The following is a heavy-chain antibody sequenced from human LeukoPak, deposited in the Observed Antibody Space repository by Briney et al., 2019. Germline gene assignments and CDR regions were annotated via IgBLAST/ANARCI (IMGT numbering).Heavy chain of an antibody. J-gene: IGHJ5*02. D-gene: IGHD6-19*01. CDR2: ISHDGGAE. Sequence: GGSLRLSWAVSGFTIRIYGMHWVRQAPGKGLEWVAMISHDGGAEHYGDSVKGRFTISRDDSKNTLYLQMNSLSTEDTALYYCAKDWGSSDWYNYFDPWGQGTLVTVSS. CDR1: GFTIRIYG. CDR3: AKDWGSSDWYNYFDP. V-gene: IGHV3-30*18.